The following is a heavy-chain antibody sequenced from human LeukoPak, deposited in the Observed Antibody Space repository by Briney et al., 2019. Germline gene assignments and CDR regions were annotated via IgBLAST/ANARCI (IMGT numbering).Heavy chain of an antibody. D-gene: IGHD4-17*01. J-gene: IGHJ2*01. CDR1: EFTFSNYG. CDR2: IRDDGSNK. Sequence: GGSLRLSCAASEFTFSNYGLHWVRQAPGKGLEWLAFIRDDGSNKYYADSVKGRFTISRDNAKNSLYLQMNSLRAEDTAVYYCARDPRYGDDIDWYFDLWGRGTLVTVSS. V-gene: IGHV3-30*02. CDR3: ARDPRYGDDIDWYFDL.